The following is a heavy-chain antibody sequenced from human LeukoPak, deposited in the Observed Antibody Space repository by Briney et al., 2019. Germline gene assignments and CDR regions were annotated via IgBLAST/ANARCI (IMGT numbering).Heavy chain of an antibody. CDR1: GFTFSSYA. V-gene: IGHV3-23*01. CDR3: AKDRVSMVVVPAAIGY. D-gene: IGHD2-2*02. Sequence: PGGSLRLSCAASGFTFSSYAMSWVRQAPGKGLEWVSAISGSGGSTYYADSVKGRFTISRDNSKNTPYLQMNSLRAEDTAVYYCAKDRVSMVVVPAAIGYWGQGTLVTVSS. J-gene: IGHJ4*02. CDR2: ISGSGGST.